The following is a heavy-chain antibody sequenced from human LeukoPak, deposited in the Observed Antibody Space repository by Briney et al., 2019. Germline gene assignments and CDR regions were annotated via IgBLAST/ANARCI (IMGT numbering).Heavy chain of an antibody. CDR2: ITPIFGTA. V-gene: IGHV1-69*13. J-gene: IGHJ6*02. D-gene: IGHD3-10*01. Sequence: SVKVSCKSSGGTFSSYAISWVRQAPGQGLEWMGGITPIFGTANYAQKFQGRVTITADESTSTAYMELSSLRSEDTAVYYCASAGYGSGSYFMSPYYYYYGMDVWGQGTTVTVSS. CDR3: ASAGYGSGSYFMSPYYYYYGMDV. CDR1: GGTFSSYA.